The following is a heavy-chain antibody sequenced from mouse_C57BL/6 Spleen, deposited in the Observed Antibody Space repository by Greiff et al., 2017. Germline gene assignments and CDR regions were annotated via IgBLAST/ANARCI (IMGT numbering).Heavy chain of an antibody. CDR1: GYTFTSYW. V-gene: IGHV1-59*01. J-gene: IGHJ4*01. Sequence: QVQLQQPGAELVRPGTSVKLSCKASGYTFTSYWMHWVKQRPGQGLEWIGVIDPSDSYTNYNQKFKGKATLTVDTSSSTTYMQLSSLTSEDSAVYYCARWGVTDYYAVGYWGQGASVTVSS. CDR3: ARWGVTDYYAVGY. D-gene: IGHD2-13*01. CDR2: IDPSDSYT.